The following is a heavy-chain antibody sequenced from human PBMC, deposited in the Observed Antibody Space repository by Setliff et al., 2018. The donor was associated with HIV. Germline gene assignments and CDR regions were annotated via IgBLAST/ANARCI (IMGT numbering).Heavy chain of an antibody. D-gene: IGHD6-19*01. CDR1: GFTFTNYW. CDR3: WSGYTSGR. V-gene: IGHV3-7*01. J-gene: IGHJ4*02. Sequence: GGSLRLSCAASGFTFTNYWMAWIRQAPGRGLEWAAIISNDGGREYYVDSVKGRFTISRDNAKSSLYLQMDSLRIEDTSVYYCWSGYTSGRWGQGTLVTVSS. CDR2: ISNDGGRE.